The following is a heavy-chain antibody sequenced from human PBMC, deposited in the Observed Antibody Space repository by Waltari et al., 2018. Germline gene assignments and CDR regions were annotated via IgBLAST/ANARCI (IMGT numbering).Heavy chain of an antibody. CDR2: IYYSGST. D-gene: IGHD6-19*01. CDR1: GGSISSSSYY. CDR3: ARDRGSSGHFDY. J-gene: IGHJ4*02. Sequence: QLQLQESGPGLVKPSGTLSLTCTVSGGSISSSSYYWGWIRQPPGKGLEWIGSIYYSGSTYYNPSLKSRVTISVDTSKNQFSLKLSSVTAADTAVYYCARDRGSSGHFDYWGQGTLVTVSS. V-gene: IGHV4-39*07.